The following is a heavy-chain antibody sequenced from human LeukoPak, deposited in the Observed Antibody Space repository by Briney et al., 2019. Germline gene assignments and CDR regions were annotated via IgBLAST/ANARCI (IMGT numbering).Heavy chain of an antibody. CDR1: GFTFSSFG. Sequence: GGSLRLSCAASGFTFSSFGMNWVRQAPGKGLEWVSYISDTGSTIHYADSVKGRFTISRDNAKNSLYLQMNSLRAEDTAMYYCARAGRFGESFRDYYYYMDVWGKGTTVTVSS. CDR3: ARAGRFGESFRDYYYYMDV. J-gene: IGHJ6*03. V-gene: IGHV3-48*01. D-gene: IGHD3-10*01. CDR2: ISDTGSTI.